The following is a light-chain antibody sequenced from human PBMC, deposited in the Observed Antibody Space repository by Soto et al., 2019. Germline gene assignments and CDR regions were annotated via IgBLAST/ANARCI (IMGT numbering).Light chain of an antibody. CDR3: QQYNSWPLT. CDR1: QSVGSD. CDR2: DIF. V-gene: IGKV3D-15*01. Sequence: DIEMTQSPATLSVSPGDRATLSCRASQSVGSDLAWYQQKPGQAPRLVIYDIFTRPTGVPTRISGSGSGTEFTLTISSLQSEDFAVYYCQQYNSWPLTFGGGTKVEIK. J-gene: IGKJ4*01.